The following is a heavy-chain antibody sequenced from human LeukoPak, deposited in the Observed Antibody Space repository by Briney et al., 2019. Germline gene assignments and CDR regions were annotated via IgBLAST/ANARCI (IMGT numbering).Heavy chain of an antibody. V-gene: IGHV1-8*01. CDR1: GYTFTSYD. D-gene: IGHD6-19*01. CDR3: ARAGSGWYVSDY. Sequence: GASVKVSCKASGYTFTSYDINWERQATGQGLEWMGWMNPNSGNTGYAQKFQGRVTMTRNTSISTAYMELSSLRSEDTAVYYCARAGSGWYVSDYWGQGTLVTVSS. J-gene: IGHJ4*02. CDR2: MNPNSGNT.